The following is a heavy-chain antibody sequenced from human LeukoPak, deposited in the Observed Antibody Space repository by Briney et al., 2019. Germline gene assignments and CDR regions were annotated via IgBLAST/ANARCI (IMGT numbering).Heavy chain of an antibody. J-gene: IGHJ6*03. V-gene: IGHV1-69*06. CDR1: GGTFSSYA. Sequence: ASVKVSCKASGGTFSSYAISWVRQAPGQGLEWMGGIIPIFGTANYAQKFQGRVTITADKSTSTAYMELSSLRSEDTAVYYCARESSSWYYMDVWGKGTTVIVSS. CDR2: IIPIFGTA. D-gene: IGHD6-13*01. CDR3: ARESSSWYYMDV.